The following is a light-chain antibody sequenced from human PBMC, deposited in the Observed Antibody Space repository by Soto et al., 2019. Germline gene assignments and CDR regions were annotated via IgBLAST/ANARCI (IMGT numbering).Light chain of an antibody. CDR3: ATWDDSLSGVV. V-gene: IGLV1-47*01. Sequence: QSVLTQPPSASGTPGQRVTIPCSGSSSNIGSNYVYWYQQFPGTAPKPLIYKNNQGPSGVPDRFSGSKSDTSASLAISGLRSEDEADYYCATWDDSLSGVVFGGGTKVTVL. J-gene: IGLJ2*01. CDR2: KNN. CDR1: SSNIGSNY.